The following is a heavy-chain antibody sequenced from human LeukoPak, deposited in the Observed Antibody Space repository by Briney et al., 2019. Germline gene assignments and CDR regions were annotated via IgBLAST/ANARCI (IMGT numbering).Heavy chain of an antibody. CDR2: MNPNSGNT. J-gene: IGHJ4*02. CDR1: GYTFTSYD. Sequence: GASVKVSCKASGYTFTSYDINWVRQATGQGLEWMGWMNPNSGNTGYAQKFQGRVTMTRDTSTTTVYMELSSLRSEDTAVYYCARDKVAGNPDYWGQGTLVTVSS. CDR3: ARDKVAGNPDY. V-gene: IGHV1-8*02. D-gene: IGHD6-19*01.